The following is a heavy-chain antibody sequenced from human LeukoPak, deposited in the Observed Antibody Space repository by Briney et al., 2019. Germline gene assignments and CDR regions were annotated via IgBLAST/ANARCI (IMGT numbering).Heavy chain of an antibody. V-gene: IGHV3-7*01. CDR2: IKQDGSEK. CDR1: GFTFSNFW. CDR3: ARDEVVTPEGSYYYYYYMDV. Sequence: GGSLRLSCAAAGFTFSNFWMSWVRQAPGKGLEWVANIKQDGSEKYYVDSVKGRFTISRDNAKNSLYLQMNSLRAEDTAVYYCARDEVVTPEGSYYYYYYMDVWGKGTTVTVSS. J-gene: IGHJ6*03. D-gene: IGHD4-23*01.